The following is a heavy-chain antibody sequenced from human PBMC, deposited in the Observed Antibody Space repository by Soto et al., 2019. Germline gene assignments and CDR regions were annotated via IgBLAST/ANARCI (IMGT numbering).Heavy chain of an antibody. CDR3: VKDESINWYSGHFRQ. V-gene: IGHV3-9*01. D-gene: IGHD6-13*01. J-gene: IGHJ1*01. CDR2: INWNSGSI. Sequence: GGSLRLSCAASGFTFDDYAMHWVRQVPGKGLEWVSGINWNSGSIGYGDSVKGRFAISRDNAKNSLHLQTNSLSDEDTAFYYCVKDESINWYSGHFRQWGQGTMVTVYS. CDR1: GFTFDDYA.